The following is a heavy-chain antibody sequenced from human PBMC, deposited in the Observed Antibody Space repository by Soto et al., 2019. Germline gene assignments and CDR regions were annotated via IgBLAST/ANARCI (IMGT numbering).Heavy chain of an antibody. CDR1: GFTFSSYA. CDR3: ASRRWGSGWSEGG. Sequence: GGSLRLSCAASGFTFSSYAMSWVRQAPGKGLEWVSAISGSGGSTYYADSVKGRFTISRDKSKNTLYLQMNSLRAEDTAVYYCASRRWGSGWSEGGWGQGTLVTVSS. D-gene: IGHD6-19*01. J-gene: IGHJ4*02. V-gene: IGHV3-23*01. CDR2: ISGSGGST.